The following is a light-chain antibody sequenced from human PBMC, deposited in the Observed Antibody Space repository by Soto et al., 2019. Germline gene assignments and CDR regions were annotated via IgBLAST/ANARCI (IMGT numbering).Light chain of an antibody. J-gene: IGKJ1*01. CDR2: GAL. V-gene: IGKV3-20*01. CDR1: QSVVTNY. CDR3: QYYDESMWT. Sequence: EVVLTQSPGTLSVSPGEGATLTCRASQSVVTNYLAWYQQKYGQSPRLLIYGALYRAPGIQDRFSGSGSGTDFSLSISRLEPEDFAVYYCQYYDESMWTFGQGTKVEVK.